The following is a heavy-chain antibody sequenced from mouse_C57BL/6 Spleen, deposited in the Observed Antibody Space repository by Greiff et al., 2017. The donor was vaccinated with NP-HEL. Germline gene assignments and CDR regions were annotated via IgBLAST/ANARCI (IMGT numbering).Heavy chain of an antibody. D-gene: IGHD1-1*01. CDR3: ASGDYYGSGDY. J-gene: IGHJ2*01. CDR2: IYPGDGDT. CDR1: GYAFSSYW. Sequence: QVQLQQSGAELVKPGASVKISCKASGYAFSSYWMNWVRQRPGKGLEWIGQIYPGDGDTNYNGKFQGKATLTADTSSSTAYMQLSSLTSEDSAVYFCASGDYYGSGDYWGQGTTLTVSS. V-gene: IGHV1-80*01.